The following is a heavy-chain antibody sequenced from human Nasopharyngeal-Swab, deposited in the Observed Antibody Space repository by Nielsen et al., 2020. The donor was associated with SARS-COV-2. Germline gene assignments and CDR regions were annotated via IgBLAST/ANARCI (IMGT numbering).Heavy chain of an antibody. Sequence: GGSLRLSCVASGFTLSSYWMSWVRQAPGKGLEWVANIKQDGSEKYYVDSVKGRFTISRDNAKNSLYLQMNSLRAEDTAVYYCARRKDNFDYWGQGTLVTVSS. V-gene: IGHV3-7*03. J-gene: IGHJ4*02. CDR2: IKQDGSEK. D-gene: IGHD2-15*01. CDR3: ARRKDNFDY. CDR1: GFTLSSYW.